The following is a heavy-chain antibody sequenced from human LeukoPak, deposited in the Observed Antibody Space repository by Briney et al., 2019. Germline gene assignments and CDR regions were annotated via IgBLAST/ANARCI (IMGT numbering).Heavy chain of an antibody. Sequence: GGSLRLSCVASGFNLSNHDMDWVRQAPGKGLEGVASIRGSGATAFYADSVTGRFTISRDNSNNTLSLQMNSLRVDDTAIYYCARGHGDYYPGNYVAYWGQGAQVTVSS. CDR1: GFNLSNHD. J-gene: IGHJ4*02. CDR2: IRGSGATA. V-gene: IGHV3-23*01. CDR3: ARGHGDYYPGNYVAY. D-gene: IGHD4-17*01.